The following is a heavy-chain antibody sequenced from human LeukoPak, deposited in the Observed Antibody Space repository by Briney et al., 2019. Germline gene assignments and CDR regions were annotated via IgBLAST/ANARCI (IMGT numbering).Heavy chain of an antibody. CDR3: AREGRYRYGYNEYHLYMDI. J-gene: IGHJ6*03. CDR2: IYYSGST. CDR1: GGSISSSSYY. Sequence: PSETLSLTCTVSGGSISSSSYYWGWIRQPPGKGLEWIGSIYYSGSTYYNPSLKSRVTISVDTPKNQFSLKLSSVTAAETAVYYCAREGRYRYGYNEYHLYMDIWGKGTTVTVSS. D-gene: IGHD5-18*01. V-gene: IGHV4-39*07.